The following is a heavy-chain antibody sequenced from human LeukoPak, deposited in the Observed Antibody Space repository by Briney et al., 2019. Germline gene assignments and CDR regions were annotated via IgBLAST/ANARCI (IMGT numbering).Heavy chain of an antibody. CDR2: ISWNSGSI. Sequence: GRSLRLSCAASGFTFDDYAMHWVRQAPGKGLEWVSGISWNSGSIGYADSVKGRFTISRDNAKNSLYLQMNSLRAEDTALYYCAPGRGYFDYWGQGTLVTVSS. J-gene: IGHJ4*02. CDR3: APGRGYFDY. CDR1: GFTFDDYA. V-gene: IGHV3-9*01.